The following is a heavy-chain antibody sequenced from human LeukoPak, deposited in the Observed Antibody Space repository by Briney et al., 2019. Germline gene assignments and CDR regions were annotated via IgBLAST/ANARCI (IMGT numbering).Heavy chain of an antibody. V-gene: IGHV3-48*01. D-gene: IGHD3-22*01. CDR3: ARGPRGYDSSGRYFDY. J-gene: IGHJ4*02. CDR2: ISSSSSTI. Sequence: GGSLRLSCAASGFTFSSYSMNWVRQAPGKGLEWVSYISSSSSTIYYADSVKGRFTISRDNAKNSLYLQMNSLRAEDTAVYYCARGPRGYDSSGRYFDYWGQGTLVTVSS. CDR1: GFTFSSYS.